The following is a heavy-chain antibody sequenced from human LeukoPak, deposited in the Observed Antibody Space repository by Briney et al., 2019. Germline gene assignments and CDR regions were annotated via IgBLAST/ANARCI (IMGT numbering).Heavy chain of an antibody. CDR3: AKDPGLRSYYYMDV. V-gene: IGHV3-30*02. CDR1: GFTFSSYG. D-gene: IGHD3-3*01. CDR2: IRYDGSNK. Sequence: PGGSLRLSCAASGFTFSSYGMHWVRQAPGKGLEWVAFIRYDGSNKYYADSVKGRFTISRDNSKNTLYLQMNSLRAEDTAVYYCAKDPGLRSYYYMDVWGKGTTVTVSS. J-gene: IGHJ6*03.